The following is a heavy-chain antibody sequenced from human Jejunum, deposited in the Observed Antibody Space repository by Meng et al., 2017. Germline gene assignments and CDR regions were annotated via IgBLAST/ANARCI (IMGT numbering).Heavy chain of an antibody. CDR2: ISAYTGLT. V-gene: IGHV1-18*01. CDR1: GYTFTSFG. J-gene: IGHJ4*02. CDR3: ARDPTTVTTIPANY. Sequence: QVQLVQSGAEVKKPGASVKVSCKASGYTFTSFGITWVRQAPGQGLQWMGWISAYTGLTNYAQNFQGRVTMTTDTSTSTAYMELRSLGSDDTAVYYCARDPTTVTTIPANYWGQGTLVTVSS. D-gene: IGHD4-11*01.